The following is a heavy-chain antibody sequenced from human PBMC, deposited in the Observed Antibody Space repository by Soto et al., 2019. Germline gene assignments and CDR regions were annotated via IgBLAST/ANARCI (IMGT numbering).Heavy chain of an antibody. D-gene: IGHD2-8*01. J-gene: IGHJ5*02. Sequence: GGSLRLSCTGSGFSFFSYAMSWVCQAPGKGLEWVSTISGSGGHTYYADSVKGRFVVSRDNDKNTVYLHMSSLTGEDTAVYFCAKIEMGWFAHWGQGTQVTVSS. V-gene: IGHV3-23*01. CDR1: GFSFFSYA. CDR2: ISGSGGHT. CDR3: AKIEMGWFAH.